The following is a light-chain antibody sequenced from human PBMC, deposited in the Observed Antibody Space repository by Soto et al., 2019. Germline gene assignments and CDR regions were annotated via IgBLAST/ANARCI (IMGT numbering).Light chain of an antibody. CDR1: SSDVGGYNY. CDR2: EVN. J-gene: IGLJ1*01. Sequence: QSALTQPASVSGSPGQSITISCTGTSSDVGGYNYVSWYQQYPGKAPKLMIFEVNNRPSGVSNRFSGSKSGNTASLTISGLQAEDDADYYCSSYTSGSTPYVFGTGTKVTVL. V-gene: IGLV2-14*01. CDR3: SSYTSGSTPYV.